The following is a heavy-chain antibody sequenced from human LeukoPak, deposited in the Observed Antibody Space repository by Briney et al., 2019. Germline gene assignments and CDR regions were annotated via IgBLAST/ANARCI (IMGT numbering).Heavy chain of an antibody. CDR2: ISGSGGST. CDR1: GFTFSSYA. V-gene: IGHV3-23*01. D-gene: IGHD6-6*01. CDR3: ASGLGAARQTTDFDY. Sequence: TGGSLRLSCAASGFTFSSYAMSWVRQAPGKGLEWVSTISGSGGSTYYADSVKGRLTISRDNSKNTLYVQMNSLRAEDTAVYYCASGLGAARQTTDFDYWGQGTLVTVSS. J-gene: IGHJ4*02.